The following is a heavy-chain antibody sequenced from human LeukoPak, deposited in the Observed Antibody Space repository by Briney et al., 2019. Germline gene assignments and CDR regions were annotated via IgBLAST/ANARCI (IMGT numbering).Heavy chain of an antibody. V-gene: IGHV4-59*08. CDR1: GGSISSYY. J-gene: IGHJ3*01. CDR2: IYYSGST. D-gene: IGHD1-26*01. Sequence: SETLSLTCTVSGGSISSYYWSWIRQPPGKGLEWIGYIYYSGSTNYNPSLKSRVTISVDTSKNQFSLKLTSVTAADMAVYFCARQFLVGSTFHAFDLWGQGTRVTVSS. CDR3: ARQFLVGSTFHAFDL.